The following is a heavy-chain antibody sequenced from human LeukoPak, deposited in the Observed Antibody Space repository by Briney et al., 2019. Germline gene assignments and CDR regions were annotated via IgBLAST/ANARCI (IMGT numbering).Heavy chain of an antibody. CDR1: GFTFSSYS. J-gene: IGHJ4*02. V-gene: IGHV3-48*01. D-gene: IGHD1-1*01. Sequence: GGSLRLSCAASGFTFSSYSMNWVRQAPGKGLEWVSYIRSSSSTIYYADSVKGRFTISRDNAKNSLYLQMNSLRAEDTAEYYCARDHNWSFDYWGQGTLVTVSS. CDR2: IRSSSSTI. CDR3: ARDHNWSFDY.